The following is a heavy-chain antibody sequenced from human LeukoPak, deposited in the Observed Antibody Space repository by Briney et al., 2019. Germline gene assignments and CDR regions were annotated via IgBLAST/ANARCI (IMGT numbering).Heavy chain of an antibody. D-gene: IGHD3-10*01. Sequence: SETLSLTCTVSGGSISGHFWSWIRQPPGKGLEWIGYIYDSDITVHNPSLKSRVTISLDPSKNQFSLNPTSVTAADTAVYYCVRHGYGSGSWGWFAPWGQGTRVPVSS. CDR2: IYDSDIT. CDR1: GGSISGHF. CDR3: VRHGYGSGSWGWFAP. J-gene: IGHJ5*02. V-gene: IGHV4-59*11.